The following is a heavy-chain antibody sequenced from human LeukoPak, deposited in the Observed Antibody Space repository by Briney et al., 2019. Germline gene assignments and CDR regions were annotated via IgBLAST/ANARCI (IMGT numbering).Heavy chain of an antibody. CDR1: GYTFTSYY. Sequence: GASVKVSCKTSGYTFTSYYMHWVRQAPGQGLEWMGVINPSGGSTSYAQKFQGRVTMTRDTSTSTFYMELSSLRSEDTAMYYCARDWRRRDDYNYGFDYWGQGTLVIVSS. V-gene: IGHV1-46*01. J-gene: IGHJ4*02. CDR2: INPSGGST. D-gene: IGHD5-24*01. CDR3: ARDWRRRDDYNYGFDY.